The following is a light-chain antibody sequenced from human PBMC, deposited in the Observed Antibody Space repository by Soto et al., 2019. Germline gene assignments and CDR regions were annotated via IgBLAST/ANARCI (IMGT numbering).Light chain of an antibody. V-gene: IGLV2-14*01. CDR2: EVS. CDR1: SSDVGGYNF. J-gene: IGLJ2*01. Sequence: QSVLTQSASVSGSPGQSITISCTATSSDVGGYNFVSWYQHHPGKAPKVMIYEVSNRPSGVSNRFSGSKSGNTASLTISGLQAEDEAVYYCSSYTSSSTLFGGGTKLTVL. CDR3: SSYTSSSTL.